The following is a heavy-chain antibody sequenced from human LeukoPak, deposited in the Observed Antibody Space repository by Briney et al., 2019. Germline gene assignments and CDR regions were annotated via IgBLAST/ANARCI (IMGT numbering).Heavy chain of an antibody. CDR1: GFTFSDYY. J-gene: IGHJ4*02. Sequence: PGGSLRLSCAASGFTFSDYYMSWIRQAPGKGLEWVSGISGSGETTYHADSVKGRFTISRDNSKNTLYLQMNSLRAEDTALYYCAKNMRSFCSSTLGDHWGQGTLVTVSS. CDR2: ISGSGETT. CDR3: AKNMRSFCSSTLGDH. V-gene: IGHV3-23*01. D-gene: IGHD2-2*01.